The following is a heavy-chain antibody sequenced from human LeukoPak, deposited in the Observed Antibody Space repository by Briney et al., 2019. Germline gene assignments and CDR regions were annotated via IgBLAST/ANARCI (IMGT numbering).Heavy chain of an antibody. Sequence: PGGSLRLSCAASGFTFSSYGMHWVRQAPGKGLEWVAVIWYDGSNKYYADSVKGRFTISRDNSKNTLYLQMNSLRAEDTAVYYCAKSSGIAVAGNRYYGMDVWGQGTTVTVSS. V-gene: IGHV3-33*06. J-gene: IGHJ6*02. CDR2: IWYDGSNK. D-gene: IGHD6-19*01. CDR3: AKSSGIAVAGNRYYGMDV. CDR1: GFTFSSYG.